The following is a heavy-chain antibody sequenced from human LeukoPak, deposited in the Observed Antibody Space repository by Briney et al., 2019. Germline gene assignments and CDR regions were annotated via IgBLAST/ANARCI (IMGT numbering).Heavy chain of an antibody. J-gene: IGHJ4*02. CDR1: GFTFSNYA. CDR3: AKWGDYDVLTGYYDSDY. Sequence: GGSLRLSCAAPGFTFSNYAMSWVRQAPGKGLEWVSAVSGRDTSTYYADSVKGRFTISRDNSKNTLYLQMNSLRAEDTAIYYCAKWGDYDVLTGYYDSDYWGQGTLVTVSS. V-gene: IGHV3-23*01. D-gene: IGHD3-9*01. CDR2: VSGRDTST.